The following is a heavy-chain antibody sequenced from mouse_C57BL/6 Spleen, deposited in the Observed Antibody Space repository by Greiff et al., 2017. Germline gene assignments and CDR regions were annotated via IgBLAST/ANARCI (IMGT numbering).Heavy chain of an antibody. CDR1: GYTFTSYW. J-gene: IGHJ4*01. Sequence: VHLHQPGAELVMPGASVKLSCKASGYTFTSYWMHWVKQRPGQGLEWIGEIDPSDSYTNYNQKFKGKSTLTVDKSSSTAYMQLSSLTSEDSAVYYCARGDMTGTNAMDYWGQGTSVTVSS. D-gene: IGHD4-1*01. CDR2: IDPSDSYT. V-gene: IGHV1-69*01. CDR3: ARGDMTGTNAMDY.